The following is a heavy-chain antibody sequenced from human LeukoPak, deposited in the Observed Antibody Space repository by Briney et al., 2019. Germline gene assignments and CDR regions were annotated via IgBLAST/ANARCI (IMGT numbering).Heavy chain of an antibody. J-gene: IGHJ6*03. CDR3: ARSMGGARAIYYYYYMDV. CDR2: INPNSGGT. CDR1: GFTFSDYY. Sequence: GGSLRLSCAASGFTFSDYYMSWIRQAPGKGLEWMGWINPNSGGTNYAQKFQGRVTMTRDTSISTAYMELRRLRSDDTAVYYCARSMGGARAIYYYYYMDVWGKGTTVTVSS. V-gene: IGHV1-2*02. D-gene: IGHD3-16*01.